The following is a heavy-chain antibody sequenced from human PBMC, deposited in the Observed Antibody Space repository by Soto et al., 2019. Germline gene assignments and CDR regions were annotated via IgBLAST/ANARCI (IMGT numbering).Heavy chain of an antibody. V-gene: IGHV1-69*06. CDR1: GGTLSSYA. D-gene: IGHD4-17*01. CDR2: VIPVFDST. J-gene: IGHJ6*02. CDR3: ARGTLRRDGYPGDQDADYIYTMDV. Sequence: QVQVVQSGPEVKNPGSSVKVSCKASGGTLSSYAINWVRQAPGQGLEWVGGVIPVFDSTKYAQKFQVRITITADNTRRTVYLEMTGLRFDDTAVYYCARGTLRRDGYPGDQDADYIYTMDVWGQGTTVTV.